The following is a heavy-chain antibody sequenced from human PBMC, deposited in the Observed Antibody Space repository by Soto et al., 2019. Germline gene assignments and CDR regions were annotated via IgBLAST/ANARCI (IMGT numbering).Heavy chain of an antibody. CDR1: GGSISSNGYS. CDR3: ARRIIALEIFDY. Sequence: SETLSLTCAVSGGSISSNGYSWSWIRQPPGKGLEWIGYIYYTGSTYYNPSLKSRVTISVDTSKNLFSLKLKSVTAADTAVYYCARRIIALEIFDYWGQGTVVTVSS. CDR2: IYYTGST. D-gene: IGHD3-10*01. J-gene: IGHJ4*02. V-gene: IGHV4-30-4*07.